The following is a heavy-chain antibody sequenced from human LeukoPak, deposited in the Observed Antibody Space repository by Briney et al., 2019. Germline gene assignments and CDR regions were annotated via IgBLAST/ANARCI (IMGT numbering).Heavy chain of an antibody. CDR2: IYYSGST. J-gene: IGHJ3*02. CDR1: GGSINSYY. D-gene: IGHD2-15*01. CDR3: VRHLSAGRPAFDI. Sequence: TASETLSLTCTVSGGSINSYYWSWIRQPPGKGLEWIGYIYYSGSTNYNSSLKSRVTISVDTSNNKFSLKLTSLTAADTAVYYCVRHLSAGRPAFDIWGQGTMVTVSS. V-gene: IGHV4-59*08.